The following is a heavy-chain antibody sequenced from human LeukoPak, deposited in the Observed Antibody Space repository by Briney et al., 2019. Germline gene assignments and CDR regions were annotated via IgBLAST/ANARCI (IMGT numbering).Heavy chain of an antibody. CDR3: VFSYMSSWKGFFDN. V-gene: IGHV3-23*01. CDR2: ITSGGDTT. CDR1: GFTFRSYA. D-gene: IGHD6-13*01. Sequence: PGGSLRLSCAGSGFTFRSYAMSWVRQAPGRGLEWVSGITSGGDTTKYADSVKGRFTISRDNSKNTLYLQMNSLRAEDTALYYCVFSYMSSWKGFFDNWGQGTLVTVSP. J-gene: IGHJ4*02.